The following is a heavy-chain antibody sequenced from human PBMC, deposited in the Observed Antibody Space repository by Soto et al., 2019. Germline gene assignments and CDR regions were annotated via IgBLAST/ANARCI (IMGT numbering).Heavy chain of an antibody. V-gene: IGHV3-30*03. Sequence: PGGSLRLSCAASGFTFSSYGMHWVRQAPGKGLEWVAVISYDGSNKYYADSVKGRFTISRDNSKNTLYLQMNSLRVEDTAVYYCASTVEYYDFWSGAGYGMDVWGQGTTVTVSS. D-gene: IGHD3-3*01. CDR1: GFTFSSYG. CDR2: ISYDGSNK. J-gene: IGHJ6*02. CDR3: ASTVEYYDFWSGAGYGMDV.